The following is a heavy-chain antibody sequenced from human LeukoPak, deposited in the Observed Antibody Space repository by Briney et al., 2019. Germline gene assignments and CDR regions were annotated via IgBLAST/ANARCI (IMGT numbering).Heavy chain of an antibody. Sequence: SESLSLTCTVSGRSLSSRPYYWGWLRQPPWKGLEWFGIISYSQTTYYSPSPKPPVTISLDTSKNQFSLKLSSVTAADTATYYCARDFSSSSTVYYYYYIDVWGKGSTVTVAS. V-gene: IGHV4-39*07. CDR2: ISYSQTT. J-gene: IGHJ6*03. D-gene: IGHD6-6*01. CDR1: GRSLSSRPYY. CDR3: ARDFSSSSTVYYYYYIDV.